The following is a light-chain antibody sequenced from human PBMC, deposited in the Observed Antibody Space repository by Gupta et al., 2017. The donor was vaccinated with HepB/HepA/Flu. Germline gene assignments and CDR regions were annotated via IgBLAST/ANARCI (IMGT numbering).Light chain of an antibody. V-gene: IGLV2-23*02. CDR3: CSYAVSSTYV. CDR1: SSDVGSYNL. Sequence: QSALTQPASVSGSPGQSITISCTGTSSDVGSYNLVSWYRQHPGKAPKLIVYDVTERPSGVSNRFSGSKSGNTASLTISGLQAEDEADYYCCSYAVSSTYVFGTGTKVTVL. J-gene: IGLJ1*01. CDR2: DVT.